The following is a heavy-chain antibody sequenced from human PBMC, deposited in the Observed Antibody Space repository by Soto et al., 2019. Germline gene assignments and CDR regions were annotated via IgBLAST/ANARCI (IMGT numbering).Heavy chain of an antibody. Sequence: SETLSLTCAVYGGSFSAYYWSWIRQPPGKGLAWIGYIYYSGSTNYNPSLKSRVTISVDTSKNQFSLKLSSVTAADTAVYYCARCRVRGNYGMDVWGQGTTVTVSS. D-gene: IGHD3-10*01. V-gene: IGHV4-59*01. CDR1: GGSFSAYY. CDR3: ARCRVRGNYGMDV. CDR2: IYYSGST. J-gene: IGHJ6*02.